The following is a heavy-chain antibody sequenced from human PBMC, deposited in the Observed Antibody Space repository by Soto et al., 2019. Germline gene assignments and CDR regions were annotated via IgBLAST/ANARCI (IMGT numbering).Heavy chain of an antibody. V-gene: IGHV3-9*01. CDR3: VRSKGGYSYGTPFDY. CDR2: ISWNSGNI. D-gene: IGHD5-18*01. J-gene: IGHJ4*02. Sequence: EVPLEESGGALVQPGRSLRLSCAASGFTFDDYVMHWVRQVLGKGLDWVSSISWNSGNIGYADSVKGRFTTSRDNAKNSLYLQMNSLRPEDTALYYCVRSKGGYSYGTPFDYWGQGTLVTVSS. CDR1: GFTFDDYV.